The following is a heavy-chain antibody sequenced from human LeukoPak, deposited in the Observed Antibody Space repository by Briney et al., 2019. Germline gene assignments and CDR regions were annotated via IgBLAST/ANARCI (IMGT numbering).Heavy chain of an antibody. CDR1: GFTFSSYS. Sequence: PGGSLRLSCAASGFTFSSYSMNWVRQAPGKGLEWVSAISGSGGSTYYADSVKGRFTISRDNSKNTLYLQMNSLRAEDTAVYYCAKGPSGNPVTTWGQGTLVTVSS. V-gene: IGHV3-23*01. J-gene: IGHJ5*02. D-gene: IGHD4-17*01. CDR2: ISGSGGST. CDR3: AKGPSGNPVTT.